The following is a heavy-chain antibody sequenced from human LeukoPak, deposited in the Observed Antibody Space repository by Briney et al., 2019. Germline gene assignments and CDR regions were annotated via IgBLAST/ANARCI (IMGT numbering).Heavy chain of an antibody. CDR2: ISYDGSNK. CDR3: AKDLGQGQWPSRYYFDY. J-gene: IGHJ4*02. CDR1: GFTFSSYA. D-gene: IGHD6-19*01. Sequence: PGGSLRLSCAASGFTFSSYAMHWVRQAPGKGLEWVAVISYDGSNKYYADSVKGRFTISRDNSKNTLYLQMNSLRAEDTAVYYCAKDLGQGQWPSRYYFDYWGQGTLVTVSS. V-gene: IGHV3-30*04.